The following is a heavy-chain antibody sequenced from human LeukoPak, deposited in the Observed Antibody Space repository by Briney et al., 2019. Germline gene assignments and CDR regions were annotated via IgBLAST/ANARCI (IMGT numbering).Heavy chain of an antibody. CDR1: GFSFSNYA. J-gene: IGHJ4*02. CDR3: ARVCSTTTCYPANDY. CDR2: ITSNGGSK. V-gene: IGHV3-64*02. D-gene: IGHD2-2*01. Sequence: GGSLRLSCAASGFSFSNYAMNWVRQAPGKGLEYVSAITSNGGSKYYEDSVKGRFTISRDNSKSTLYLHMGSLRAEDMAVYYCARVCSTTTCYPANDYWGQGTLVTVSS.